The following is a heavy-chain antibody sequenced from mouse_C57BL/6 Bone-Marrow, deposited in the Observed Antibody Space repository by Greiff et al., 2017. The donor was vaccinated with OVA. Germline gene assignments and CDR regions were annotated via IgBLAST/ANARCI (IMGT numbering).Heavy chain of an antibody. CDR2: IYPSDSET. J-gene: IGHJ4*01. CDR3: ARGTTVVATRGYAMDY. D-gene: IGHD1-1*01. Sequence: VQLQQPGAELVRPGSSVKLSCKASGYTFTSYWMDWVKQRPGQGLEWIGNIYPSDSETHYNQKFKDKATLTVDKSSSTAYMQLSSLTSEDSAVYYCARGTTVVATRGYAMDYWGQGTSVTVSS. CDR1: GYTFTSYW. V-gene: IGHV1-61*01.